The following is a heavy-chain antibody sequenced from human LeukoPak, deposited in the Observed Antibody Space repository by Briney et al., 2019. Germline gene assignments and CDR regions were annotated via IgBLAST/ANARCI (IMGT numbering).Heavy chain of an antibody. CDR1: GYTFTSYY. CDR2: INPSGGST. V-gene: IGHV1-46*01. Sequence: ASVKVSCKASGYTFTSYYMHWVRQAPGQGLEWVGIINPSGGSTSYAQKFQGRVTMTRDTSTSTVYMELSSLRSEDTAVYYCARDPYCTNGVCYGIYYYGMDVWGQGTTVTVSS. J-gene: IGHJ6*02. D-gene: IGHD2-8*01. CDR3: ARDPYCTNGVCYGIYYYGMDV.